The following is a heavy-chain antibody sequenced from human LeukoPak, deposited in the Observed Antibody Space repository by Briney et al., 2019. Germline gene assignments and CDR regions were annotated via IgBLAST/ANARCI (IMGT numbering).Heavy chain of an antibody. V-gene: IGHV3-23*01. Sequence: GGSLRLSCAASGFVVSSNYMSWVRQAPGKGLEWVSAISGSGGSTYYADSVKGRFTISRDNSKNTLYLQMNSLRAEDTAVYYCAALLWFGEPYYWGQGTLVTVSS. CDR2: ISGSGGST. CDR3: AALLWFGEPYY. J-gene: IGHJ4*02. CDR1: GFVVSSNY. D-gene: IGHD3-10*01.